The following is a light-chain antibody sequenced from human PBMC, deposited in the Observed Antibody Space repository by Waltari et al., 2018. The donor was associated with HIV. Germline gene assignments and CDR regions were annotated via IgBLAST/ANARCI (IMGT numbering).Light chain of an antibody. J-gene: IGLJ3*02. CDR1: SSDDGDHNY. Sequence: QSALTPPPSATGSPGQSVTSSCTGTSSDDGDHNYFSWYQQHPCKAPRLMIYEVNKRPSGVPDRFSGSKSGNTSSLTVSGLQAEDEADYYCSSYVGSNRVFGGGTKLTVL. V-gene: IGLV2-8*01. CDR2: EVN. CDR3: SSYVGSNRV.